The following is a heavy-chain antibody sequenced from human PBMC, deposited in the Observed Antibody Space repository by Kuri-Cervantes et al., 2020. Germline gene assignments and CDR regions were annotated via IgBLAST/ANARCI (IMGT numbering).Heavy chain of an antibody. CDR3: ATRIAAAGPTPFDY. CDR1: GYTFTSYD. V-gene: IGHV1-8*01. D-gene: IGHD6-13*01. J-gene: IGHJ4*02. Sequence: ASVKVSCKASGYTFTSYDINWVRQATGQGLEWMGWMNPNSGNTGYAQKFQGRVTMTRNTSISTAYMELSSLRSEDTAAYYCATRIAAAGPTPFDYWGQGTLVTVSS. CDR2: MNPNSGNT.